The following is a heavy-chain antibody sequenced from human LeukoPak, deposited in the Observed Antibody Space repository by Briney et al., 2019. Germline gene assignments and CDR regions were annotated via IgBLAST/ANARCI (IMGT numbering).Heavy chain of an antibody. Sequence: PGGSLRLSCAASGFTFSSYSMNWVRQAPGKGLEWVSYISSSGSTIYYADSVKGRFTISRDNAKNSLYLQMNSLRAEDTAVYYCAREEPQPSYYYGSGSDAFDIWGQGTMVTVSS. CDR1: GFTFSSYS. J-gene: IGHJ3*02. D-gene: IGHD3-10*01. CDR3: AREEPQPSYYYGSGSDAFDI. V-gene: IGHV3-48*04. CDR2: ISSSGSTI.